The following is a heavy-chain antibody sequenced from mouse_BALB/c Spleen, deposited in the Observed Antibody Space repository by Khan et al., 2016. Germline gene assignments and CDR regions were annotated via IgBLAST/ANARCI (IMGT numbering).Heavy chain of an antibody. Sequence: EVQLQESGAELVKPGASVKLSCTASGFNIKDTYMHWVTQRPEQGLEWIGRIDPANGNTKNDPKFQGKATITADTSSNTVYLHLSSLTSEDTAVYYCARGGNYGELGNWGQGTLVTVSA. CDR1: GFNIKDTY. V-gene: IGHV14-3*02. D-gene: IGHD2-1*01. CDR2: IDPANGNT. CDR3: ARGGNYGELGN. J-gene: IGHJ3*01.